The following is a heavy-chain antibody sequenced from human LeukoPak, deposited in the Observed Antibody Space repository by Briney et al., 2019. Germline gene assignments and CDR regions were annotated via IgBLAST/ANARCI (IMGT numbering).Heavy chain of an antibody. CDR1: GFTFSSYG. Sequence: PGRPLRLSCTASGFTFSSYGMHWVRQAPGKGLEGVAIISHDGNNKYYADSVKGRFTISRDNSKNTLYLQMNSLRAEDTAVYYCAKEYLSGFDPWGQGTLVTVSS. V-gene: IGHV3-30*18. CDR2: ISHDGNNK. D-gene: IGHD1-14*01. CDR3: AKEYLSGFDP. J-gene: IGHJ5*02.